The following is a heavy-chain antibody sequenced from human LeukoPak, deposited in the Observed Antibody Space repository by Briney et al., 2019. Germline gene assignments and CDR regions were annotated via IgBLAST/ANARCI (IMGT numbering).Heavy chain of an antibody. V-gene: IGHV3-33*01. CDR2: IWYDGSNK. CDR1: GFTFSSYG. CDR3: ARDGRVVGATPFDY. J-gene: IGHJ4*02. Sequence: GGSLRLSCAASGFTFSSYGMHWVRQAPGKGLEWVAVIWYDGSNKYYADSVKGRFTISRDNSKNTLYLQMNGLRAEDTAVYYCARDGRVVGATPFDYWGQGTLVTVSS. D-gene: IGHD1-26*01.